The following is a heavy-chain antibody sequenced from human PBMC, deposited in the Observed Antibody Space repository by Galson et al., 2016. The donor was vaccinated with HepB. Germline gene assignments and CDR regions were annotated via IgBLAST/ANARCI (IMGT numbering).Heavy chain of an antibody. CDR3: GAFRGDSSGYGEY. J-gene: IGHJ4*02. Sequence: SLRLSCAASGFIFSSYSMNWVRQAPGKGLEWVSYISRSTPTIYYADSVKGRFTVSRDNAKNSLYLQMNNLRDEDTAVYYCGAFRGDSSGYGEYWSQGTLVTVSS. V-gene: IGHV3-48*02. CDR1: GFIFSSYS. CDR2: ISRSTPTI. D-gene: IGHD5-18*01.